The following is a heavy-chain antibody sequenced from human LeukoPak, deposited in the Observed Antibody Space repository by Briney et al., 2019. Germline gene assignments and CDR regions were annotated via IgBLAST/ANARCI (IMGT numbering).Heavy chain of an antibody. V-gene: IGHV4-34*01. D-gene: IGHD3-10*01. Sequence: PSETLSLTCAVYGGSFSGYYWSWIRQPPGKGLEWIGEINHSGSTNYNPSLKSRVTISVDTSKNQFSLKLSSVTAADTAVYYCARRGIRITMVRGVTGVRDGYNYVYWGQGTLVTVPS. CDR3: ARRGIRITMVRGVTGVRDGYNYVY. CDR1: GGSFSGYY. J-gene: IGHJ4*02. CDR2: INHSGST.